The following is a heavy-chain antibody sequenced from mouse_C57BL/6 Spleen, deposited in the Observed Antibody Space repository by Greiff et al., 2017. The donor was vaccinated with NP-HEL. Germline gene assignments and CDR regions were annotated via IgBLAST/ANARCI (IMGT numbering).Heavy chain of an antibody. J-gene: IGHJ2*01. D-gene: IGHD1-1*01. V-gene: IGHV5-6*01. CDR3: ARPFYYGSSYCFDY. CDR1: GFTFSSYG. CDR2: ISSGGSYT. Sequence: DVQLVESGGDLVKPGGSLKLSCAASGFTFSSYGMSWVRQTPDKRLEWVATISSGGSYTYYPDSVKGRFTISRDNAKNTLYLQMSSLKSEDTAMYYCARPFYYGSSYCFDYWGQGTTLTVSS.